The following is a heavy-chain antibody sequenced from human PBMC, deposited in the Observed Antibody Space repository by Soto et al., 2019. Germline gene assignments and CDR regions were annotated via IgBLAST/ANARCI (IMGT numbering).Heavy chain of an antibody. CDR3: ANGLLWFGELFSRDY. J-gene: IGHJ4*02. CDR2: IIPILGIA. D-gene: IGHD3-10*01. Sequence: SVKVSCKASGGTFSSYTISWVRQAPGQGLEWMGRIIPILGIANYAQKFQGRVTITADKSTSTAYMELSSLRSEDTAVYYCANGLLWFGELFSRDYWGQGTLVTVSS. CDR1: GGTFSSYT. V-gene: IGHV1-69*02.